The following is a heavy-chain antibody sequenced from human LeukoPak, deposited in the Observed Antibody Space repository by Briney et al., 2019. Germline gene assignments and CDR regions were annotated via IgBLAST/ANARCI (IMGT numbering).Heavy chain of an antibody. CDR3: ARASNWNGNWFDP. J-gene: IGHJ5*02. Sequence: PSETLSLTCAVYGGSFSGYYWGWIRQPPGKGLEWIGEINHSGSTNYNPSLKSRVTISVDTSKNQFSLKLSSVTAADTAVYYCARASNWNGNWFDPWGQGTLVTVSS. V-gene: IGHV4-34*01. CDR2: INHSGST. CDR1: GGSFSGYY. D-gene: IGHD1-20*01.